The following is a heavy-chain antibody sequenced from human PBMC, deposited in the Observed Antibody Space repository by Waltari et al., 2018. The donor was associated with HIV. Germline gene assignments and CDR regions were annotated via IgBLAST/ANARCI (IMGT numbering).Heavy chain of an antibody. CDR2: INPTGGST. CDR3: ALGRVHIRTYFDP. V-gene: IGHV1-46*03. Sequence: QVHLVQSGAEVKKPGASVRISCKATGYTFTTSHMHWVRQLPGQGLQWMGRINPTGGSTTFAQRFQGRLAMTKDASTGTVYMELSSLSSEDTAVYFCALGRVHIRTYFDPWGPGTLVSVSS. CDR1: GYTFTTSH. D-gene: IGHD6-6*01. J-gene: IGHJ5*02.